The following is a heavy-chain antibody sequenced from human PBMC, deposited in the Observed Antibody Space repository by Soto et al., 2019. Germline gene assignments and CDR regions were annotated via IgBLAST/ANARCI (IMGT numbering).Heavy chain of an antibody. V-gene: IGHV1-2*04. Sequence: QVQLVQSGAEVKKPGASVKVSCKASGYTFTGYYMHWVRQAPGQGLEWMGWINPNSGGTNYAQKFQGWVTMTRDTSISTAYMELSRLRSDDTAVYYCARAGWAPKQDAEYFQHWGQGTLVTVSS. D-gene: IGHD1-26*01. CDR2: INPNSGGT. J-gene: IGHJ1*01. CDR3: ARAGWAPKQDAEYFQH. CDR1: GYTFTGYY.